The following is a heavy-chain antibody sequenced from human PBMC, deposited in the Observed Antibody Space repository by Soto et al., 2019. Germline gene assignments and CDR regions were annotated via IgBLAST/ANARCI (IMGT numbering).Heavy chain of an antibody. CDR1: GFTFSSYA. J-gene: IGHJ4*02. CDR2: VSGSGGTT. CDR3: AKSLAYYGSGITRVGY. D-gene: IGHD3-10*01. V-gene: IGHV3-23*01. Sequence: GGSLKLSWAASGFTFSSYAMSWVRQAPGKGLEGVSAVSGSGGTTYYADSVKGRFTITRDNSKNTLYLQMNSLRADDTAVDYCAKSLAYYGSGITRVGYWGQGTLVTVSS.